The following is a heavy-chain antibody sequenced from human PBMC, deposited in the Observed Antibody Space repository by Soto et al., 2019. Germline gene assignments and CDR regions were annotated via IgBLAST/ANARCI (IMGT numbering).Heavy chain of an antibody. CDR3: ARVSSYCSSTSCYSCYYYYGMDV. J-gene: IGHJ6*02. D-gene: IGHD2-2*01. V-gene: IGHV1-18*01. Sequence: ASVKVSCKASGYTFTSYGISWVRQAPGQGLEWMGWISAYNGNTNYAQKLQGRVTMTTDTSTSTAYMELRSLRSDDTAVYYCARVSSYCSSTSCYSCYYYYGMDVWGQGTTVTVS. CDR1: GYTFTSYG. CDR2: ISAYNGNT.